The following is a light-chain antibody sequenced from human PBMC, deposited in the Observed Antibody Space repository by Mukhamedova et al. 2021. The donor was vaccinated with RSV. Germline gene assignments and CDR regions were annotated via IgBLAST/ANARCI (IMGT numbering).Light chain of an antibody. J-gene: IGKJ3*01. Sequence: WYQRRVHGKAPKLLIYAASNLQSGVPSRFSGSGAGTDFALTISSLHPEDFANYYCQQSYNIPRTFGPGTKVEVK. CDR3: QQSYNIPRT. CDR2: AAS. V-gene: IGKV1-39*01.